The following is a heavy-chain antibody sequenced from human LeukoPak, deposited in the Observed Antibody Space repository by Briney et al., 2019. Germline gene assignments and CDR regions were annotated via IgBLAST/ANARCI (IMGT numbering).Heavy chain of an antibody. CDR1: GYTFTSYG. V-gene: IGHV1-18*01. D-gene: IGHD2-15*01. Sequence: ASVKVSCKASGYTFTSYGISWVRQAPGQGLEWMGWISAYNGNTNYAQKLQGRVTMTTDTSTSTAYMELRSLRSDDTAVYYCARVGFCSGGSCYDAFDIWGQGTMVTVSS. CDR2: ISAYNGNT. CDR3: ARVGFCSGGSCYDAFDI. J-gene: IGHJ3*02.